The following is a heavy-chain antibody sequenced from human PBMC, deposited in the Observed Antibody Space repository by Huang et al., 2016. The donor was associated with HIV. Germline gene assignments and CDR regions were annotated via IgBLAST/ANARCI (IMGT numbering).Heavy chain of an antibody. CDR3: AKESRWFSDFDH. CDR1: GFKLSGFG. CDR2: ISCDGRSQ. J-gene: IGHJ4*02. D-gene: IGHD2-15*01. V-gene: IGHV3-30*18. Sequence: QVHLVESGGGVVQPGGSLRLSCAASGFKLSGFGMHWVRQAPGKGLGWVAVISCDGRSQFYTDSVKGRFTISRDNSDNTLSLQMKGLRPDDTAVYYCAKESRWFSDFDHWGQGVLVSVSS.